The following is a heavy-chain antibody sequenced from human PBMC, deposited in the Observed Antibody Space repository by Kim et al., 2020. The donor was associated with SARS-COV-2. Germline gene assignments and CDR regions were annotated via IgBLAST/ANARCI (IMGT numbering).Heavy chain of an antibody. J-gene: IGHJ6*02. D-gene: IGHD3-22*01. CDR3: ARDAPPGPTMIVVVITTSPYYYGMDV. CDR1: GFTFSSYS. CDR2: ISSSSSYI. Sequence: GGSLRLSCAASGFTFSSYSMNWVRQAPGKGLEWVSSISSSSSYIYYADSVKGRFTISRDNAKNSLYLQMNSLRAEDTAVYYCARDAPPGPTMIVVVITTSPYYYGMDVWGQGTTVTVSS. V-gene: IGHV3-21*01.